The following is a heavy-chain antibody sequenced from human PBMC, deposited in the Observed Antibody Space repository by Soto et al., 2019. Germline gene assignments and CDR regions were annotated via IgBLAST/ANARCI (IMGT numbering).Heavy chain of an antibody. D-gene: IGHD3-10*01. J-gene: IGHJ5*02. Sequence: SETLSLTCTVSGGSISSSSYYWGWIRQPPGKGLEWIGSIYYSGSTYYNPSLKSRVTISVDTSKNQFSLTLSSVTAADTAVYYCARVTVRGVIIRGRWFDPWGQGTLVTVSS. CDR1: GGSISSSSYY. V-gene: IGHV4-39*07. CDR2: IYYSGST. CDR3: ARVTVRGVIIRGRWFDP.